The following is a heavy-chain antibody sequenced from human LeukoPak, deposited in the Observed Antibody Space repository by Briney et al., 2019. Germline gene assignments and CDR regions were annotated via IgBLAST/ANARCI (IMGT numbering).Heavy chain of an antibody. V-gene: IGHV4-61*02. J-gene: IGHJ3*02. CDR2: IYSSGST. Sequence: SETLSLTCTVSGGSISSGSSYWSWIRQAAGKRLEWIGRIYSSGSTNYNPSLKSPVTISVDTSKNQFSLKLSSVTAADTAVYYCARDLGDAFDIWGQGTMVTVSS. CDR1: GGSISSGSSY. CDR3: ARDLGDAFDI.